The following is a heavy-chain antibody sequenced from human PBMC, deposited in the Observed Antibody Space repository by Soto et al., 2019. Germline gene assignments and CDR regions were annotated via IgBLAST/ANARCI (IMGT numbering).Heavy chain of an antibody. CDR2: IYPGDSDT. CDR1: GYSFTSYW. CDR3: ASQTGGKYYDFWSGSHKSTAMDV. Sequence: GESLKISCKGSGYSFTSYWIGWVRQMPGKGLEWMGIIYPGDSDTRYSPSFQGQVTISADKSISTAYLQWSSLKASDSAMYYCASQTGGKYYDFWSGSHKSTAMDVWGQGTTVTVSS. D-gene: IGHD3-3*01. J-gene: IGHJ6*02. V-gene: IGHV5-51*01.